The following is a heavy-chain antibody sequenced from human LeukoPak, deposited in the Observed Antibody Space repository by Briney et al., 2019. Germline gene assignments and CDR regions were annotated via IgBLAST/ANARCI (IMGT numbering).Heavy chain of an antibody. CDR3: ARFHRRDTASFDY. CDR2: MNPNSGNT. CDR1: GYTFTSYD. V-gene: IGHV1-8*03. J-gene: IGHJ4*02. D-gene: IGHD5-18*01. Sequence: ASVKVSCKASGYTFTSYDINWVRQATGQGLEWMGWMNPNSGNTGYAQKFQGRVTITRNTSISTAYMELSSLRSEDTAVYYCARFHRRDTASFDYWGQGTLVTVSS.